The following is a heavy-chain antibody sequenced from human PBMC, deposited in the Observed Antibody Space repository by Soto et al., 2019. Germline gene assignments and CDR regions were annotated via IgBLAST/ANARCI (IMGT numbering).Heavy chain of an antibody. V-gene: IGHV3-30*18. CDR2: ITYDGSNK. Sequence: GGSLRLSCQASGFNFANYGMHWVRQAPGKGLEWVAVITYDGSNKYYADSVKGRFTISRDNSKNTLSLHLNTLKPEDTAVYHCEKDRLGGTFYTTLGFWGQGTLVTVYS. J-gene: IGHJ4*02. CDR1: GFNFANYG. D-gene: IGHD1-7*01. CDR3: EKDRLGGTFYTTLGF.